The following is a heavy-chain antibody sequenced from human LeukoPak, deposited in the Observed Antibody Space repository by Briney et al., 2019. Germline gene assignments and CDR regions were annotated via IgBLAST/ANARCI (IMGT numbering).Heavy chain of an antibody. CDR3: ARADIVVVPAATFDY. D-gene: IGHD2-2*01. CDR2: IYHSGSI. J-gene: IGHJ4*02. V-gene: IGHV4-30-2*01. CDR1: GGSISSGSYY. Sequence: SQTLSLTCTVSGGSISSGSYYRSWIRQPPGKGLEWIGYIYHSGSIYYNPSLKSRVTISVDRSKNQFSLKLSSVTAADTAVYYCARADIVVVPAATFDYWGQGTLVTVSS.